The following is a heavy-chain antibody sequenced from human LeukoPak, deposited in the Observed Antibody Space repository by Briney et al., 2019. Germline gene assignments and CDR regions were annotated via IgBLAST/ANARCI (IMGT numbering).Heavy chain of an antibody. V-gene: IGHV3-74*01. CDR2: INRDGGTT. D-gene: IGHD3-10*01. Sequence: GGSLRLSCAASGFTFSTYWMHWVRQAPGKGLIRVARINRDGGTTNYADSVKGRFTISRDNAKNTLHLQMNSLRAEDTAVYYCARDLILGSGSLDYWGQGTLVTVSS. CDR1: GFTFSTYW. CDR3: ARDLILGSGSLDY. J-gene: IGHJ4*02.